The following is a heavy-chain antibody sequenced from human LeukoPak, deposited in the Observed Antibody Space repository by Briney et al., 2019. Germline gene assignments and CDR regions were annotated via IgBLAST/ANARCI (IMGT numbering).Heavy chain of an antibody. CDR3: ARGPYVITTPSYGYFDY. Sequence: GASVKVSCKASGYTFTSYDINWVRQATGQGLEWMGWVDPNSGNTGYAQKFQGRVTFTRNTSISTAYMELSSLRSEDTAVYFCARGPYVITTPSYGYFDYWGQGTLVTVSS. CDR1: GYTFTSYD. CDR2: VDPNSGNT. D-gene: IGHD2/OR15-2a*01. J-gene: IGHJ4*02. V-gene: IGHV1-8*03.